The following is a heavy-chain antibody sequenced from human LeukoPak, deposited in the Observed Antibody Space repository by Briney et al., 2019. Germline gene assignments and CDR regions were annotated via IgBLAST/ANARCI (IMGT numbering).Heavy chain of an antibody. V-gene: IGHV4-61*08. J-gene: IGHJ6*02. CDR2: IYYSGST. CDR3: ARLSYSSSWRANYYYYYGMDV. Sequence: SQTLSLTCTVSGGSISSGGYYWSWVRQPPGKGLEWIGYIYYSGSTNYNPSLKSRVTISVDTSKNQFSLKLSSVTAADTAVYYCARLSYSSSWRANYYYYYGMDVWGQGTTVTVSS. D-gene: IGHD6-13*01. CDR1: GGSISSGGYY.